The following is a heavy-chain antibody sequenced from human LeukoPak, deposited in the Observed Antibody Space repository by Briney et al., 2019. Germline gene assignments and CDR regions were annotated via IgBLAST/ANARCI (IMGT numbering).Heavy chain of an antibody. CDR1: GFTFSSYA. CDR2: ISYDGSNK. J-gene: IGHJ4*02. CDR3: ARGLALSGRYSHFDS. D-gene: IGHD1-26*01. V-gene: IGHV3-30*04. Sequence: GGSLRLSCAASGFTFSSYAMHWVRQAPGKGLDWVAVISYDGSNKYYADSLKGRFTISRDNSKNTLYLQMNSLRAADTAVYYCARGLALSGRYSHFDSWGQGTLVTVSS.